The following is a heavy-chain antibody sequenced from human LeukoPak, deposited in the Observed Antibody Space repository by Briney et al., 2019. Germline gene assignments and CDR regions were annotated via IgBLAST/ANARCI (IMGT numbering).Heavy chain of an antibody. J-gene: IGHJ6*03. CDR2: ISYDGSNK. CDR1: GFTFSSYA. V-gene: IGHV3-30*04. CDR3: AREDGFSHYYYMDV. Sequence: GGSLRLSCAASGFTFSSYAMHWVRQAPGKGLEWVAVISYDGSNKYYADSVKGRFTISRDNSKNTLYLQMNSLRAEDTAVYYCAREDGFSHYYYMDVWGKGTTVTVSS. D-gene: IGHD3-10*01.